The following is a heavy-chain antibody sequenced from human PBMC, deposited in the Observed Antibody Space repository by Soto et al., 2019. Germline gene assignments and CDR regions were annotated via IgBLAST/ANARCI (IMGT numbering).Heavy chain of an antibody. CDR2: ISAYNGNT. Sequence: QVQLVQSGAEVKKPGASVKVSCKASGYTFTSSGISWVRQAPGQGLGGLGGISAYNGNTNYAQKLQGRGTITTDTSTSTAYMELGSLRSDDTAVYNCARALTLNKLVRGGNYYGMDVWGQGTTVTVSS. CDR1: GYTFTSSG. V-gene: IGHV1-18*01. CDR3: ARALTLNKLVRGGNYYGMDV. J-gene: IGHJ6*02. D-gene: IGHD3-16*01.